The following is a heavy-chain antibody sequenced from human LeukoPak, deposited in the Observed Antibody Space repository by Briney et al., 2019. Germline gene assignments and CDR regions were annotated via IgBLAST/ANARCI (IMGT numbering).Heavy chain of an antibody. CDR2: INPNSGGA. J-gene: IGHJ4*02. Sequence: GASVKVSCKASGYTFTDYYIYWVRQAPGQGLEWMGWINPNSGGADYAQKFQVRVTVTRDTSISTAYMELTSLRSDDTALYYCARGGTAARPFDYWGQGTVVTVSS. CDR1: GYTFTDYY. D-gene: IGHD6-6*01. CDR3: ARGGTAARPFDY. V-gene: IGHV1-2*02.